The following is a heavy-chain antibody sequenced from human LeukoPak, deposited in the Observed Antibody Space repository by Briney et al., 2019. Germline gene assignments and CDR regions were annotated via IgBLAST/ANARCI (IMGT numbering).Heavy chain of an antibody. D-gene: IGHD2-15*01. V-gene: IGHV3-30*18. J-gene: IGHJ4*02. CDR1: GFTFSSYG. CDR2: ISYDGSNK. CDR3: AKDLPSVVAATYDY. Sequence: GRSLRLSCAASGFTFSSYGMHWVRQAPGKGLEWVAVISYDGSNKYYADSMKGRFTISRDNSKNTLYLQMNSLRAEDTAVYYCAKDLPSVVAATYDYWGQGTLVTVSS.